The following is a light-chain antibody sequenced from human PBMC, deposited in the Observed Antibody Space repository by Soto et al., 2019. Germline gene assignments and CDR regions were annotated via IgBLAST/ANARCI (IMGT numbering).Light chain of an antibody. CDR1: QSISRS. V-gene: IGKV3-15*01. CDR2: DAS. CDR3: NQYNSCPPGT. J-gene: IGKJ2*02. Sequence: EIVLTQSPAILSVSPGEGATLSCRASQSISRSLAWYQQKPGQAPRLLISDASTRATGIPARFSGSGSGTEFTLTISSLQSEDFAIYYCNQYNSCPPGTFGQGTKVEIX.